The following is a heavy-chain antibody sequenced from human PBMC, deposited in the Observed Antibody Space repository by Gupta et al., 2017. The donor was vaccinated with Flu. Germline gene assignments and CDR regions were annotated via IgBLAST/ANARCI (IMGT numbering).Heavy chain of an antibody. Sequence: QVQLVQSGAEVKKPGSSVKVSCKASGGTFSSNAISWVRQAPGQGLEWMGGIIPKFDTPNYEQKFQGRVTITADKSTSTAYMELSSLRSEDTAVYYCARDYDGTGTYYYYYFGMDVWGQGTTVTVSS. CDR2: IIPKFDTP. V-gene: IGHV1-69*06. D-gene: IGHD3-22*01. CDR1: GGTFSSNA. CDR3: ARDYDGTGTYYYYYFGMDV. J-gene: IGHJ6*02.